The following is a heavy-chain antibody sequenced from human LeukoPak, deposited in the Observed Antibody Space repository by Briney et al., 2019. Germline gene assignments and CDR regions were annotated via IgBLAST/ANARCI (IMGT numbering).Heavy chain of an antibody. CDR2: INHSGRT. CDR1: GGSFSGYY. V-gene: IGHV4-34*01. J-gene: IGHJ1*01. CDR3: ALGYCGGGSCYAREYFQH. Sequence: SETLSLTCAVYGGSFSGYYWSWIRQPPGKGVEWIGEINHSGRTNYNPSLKSEVTIPVDTSQNQFSVSLSSVTAADTAVYYCALGYCGGGSCYAREYFQHWGQGTMVTVSS. D-gene: IGHD2-15*01.